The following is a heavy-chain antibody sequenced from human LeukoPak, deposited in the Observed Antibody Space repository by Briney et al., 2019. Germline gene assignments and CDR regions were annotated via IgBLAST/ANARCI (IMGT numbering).Heavy chain of an antibody. J-gene: IGHJ5*02. D-gene: IGHD3-9*01. CDR3: AKDQTPNVLRYFDWFSNWFDP. CDR1: GYTFTSYA. V-gene: IGHV7-4-1*02. CDR2: INTNTGNP. Sequence: ASVKVSCKASGYTFTSYAMNWVRQAPGQGLEWMGWINTNTGNPTYAQGFTGRFVFSLDTSVSTAYLQISSLKAEDTAVYYCAKDQTPNVLRYFDWFSNWFDPWGQGTLVTVSS.